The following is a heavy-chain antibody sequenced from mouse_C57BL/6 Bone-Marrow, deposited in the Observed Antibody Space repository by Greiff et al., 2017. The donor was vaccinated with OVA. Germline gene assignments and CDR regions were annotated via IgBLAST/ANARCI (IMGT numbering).Heavy chain of an antibody. CDR1: GFTFSSYA. J-gene: IGHJ1*03. D-gene: IGHD2-14*01. Sequence: DVQLVESGEGLVKPGGSLKLSCAASGFTFSSYAMSWVRQTPEKRLEWVAYISSGGDYIYYADTVKGRFTISRDNARNTLYLQMSSLKSEDTAMYYCTRDRGTDWYFDVWGTGTTVTVSS. V-gene: IGHV5-9-1*02. CDR2: ISSGGDYI. CDR3: TRDRGTDWYFDV.